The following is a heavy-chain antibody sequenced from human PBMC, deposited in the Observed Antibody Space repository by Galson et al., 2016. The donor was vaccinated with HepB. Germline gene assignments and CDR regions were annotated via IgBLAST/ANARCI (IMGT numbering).Heavy chain of an antibody. D-gene: IGHD6-13*01. V-gene: IGHV3-9*01. CDR3: AKGRVRYSRPSDIDY. CDR2: VTWNSENI. CDR1: GFTFDDYA. Sequence: SLRLSCAASGFTFDDYAMHWVRQVSGRGLEWVSGVTWNSENIGYADSVKGRFTISRDNANNSLYLQMNSLRAEDTALYYCAKGRVRYSRPSDIDYWGQGTLVAVS. J-gene: IGHJ4*02.